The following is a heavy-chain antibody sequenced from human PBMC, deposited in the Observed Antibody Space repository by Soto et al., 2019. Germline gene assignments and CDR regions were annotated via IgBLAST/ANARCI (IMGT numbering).Heavy chain of an antibody. J-gene: IGHJ4*02. V-gene: IGHV3-7*04. D-gene: IGHD1-26*01. CDR2: INQDGSEK. CDR1: ESTVSRDW. Sequence: EVHLVESGGGLVQTGGSLRLSCAIFESTVSRDWMNWVRQAPGKGLEWVAHINQDGSEKYYVDSVKGRFTISRDNAKKALYMQMNRLRPANTEMYDCAGGVGDAFWGQGTLVTVSS. CDR3: AGGVGDAF.